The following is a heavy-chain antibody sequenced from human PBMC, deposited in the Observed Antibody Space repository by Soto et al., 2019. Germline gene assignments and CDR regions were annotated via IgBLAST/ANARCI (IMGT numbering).Heavy chain of an antibody. D-gene: IGHD3-22*01. CDR1: GGSISSGGYY. Sequence: SETLSLTCTVSGGSISSGGYYWSWIRQHPGKGLEWIGYIYYSGSTYYNPSLKSRVTISVDTSKNQFSLKLSSVTAADTAVYYCARGIYDSSEYFQHWGQGTLVTVSS. CDR3: ARGIYDSSEYFQH. V-gene: IGHV4-31*03. CDR2: IYYSGST. J-gene: IGHJ1*01.